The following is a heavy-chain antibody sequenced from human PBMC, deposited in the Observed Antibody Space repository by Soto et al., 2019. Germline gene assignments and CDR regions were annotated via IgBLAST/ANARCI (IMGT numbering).Heavy chain of an antibody. J-gene: IGHJ3*02. CDR1: GGSFSGYY. CDR2: INHSGST. CDR3: ASNKGINCGGDCWMDAFDI. D-gene: IGHD2-21*01. V-gene: IGHV4-34*01. Sequence: SETLSLTCAVYGGSFSGYYWSWIRQPPGKGLEWIGEINHSGSTNYNPSLKSRVTISVDTSKNQFSLKLSSVTAADTAVYYCASNKGINCGGDCWMDAFDIWGQGTMVTVSS.